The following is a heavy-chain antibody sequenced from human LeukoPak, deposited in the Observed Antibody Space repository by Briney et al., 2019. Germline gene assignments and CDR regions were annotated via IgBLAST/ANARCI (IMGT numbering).Heavy chain of an antibody. CDR3: ARLTRLSTSPDRYYLDY. CDR2: IYTSGGT. Sequence: SETLSLTCTVSGDSISSYYWSWMRQPPGKGLEWIGYIYTSGGTNYIPSLKGRVTISIDTSKNQFSLKLSSVTAADSAVYYCARLTRLSTSPDRYYLDYWGQGTLVTVSS. D-gene: IGHD6-6*01. J-gene: IGHJ4*02. CDR1: GDSISSYY. V-gene: IGHV4-4*09.